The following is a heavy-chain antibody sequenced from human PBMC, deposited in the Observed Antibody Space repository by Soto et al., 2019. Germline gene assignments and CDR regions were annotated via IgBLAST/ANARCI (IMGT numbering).Heavy chain of an antibody. CDR3: TTHEEGAPWAGGFDS. CDR2: IRPGGDST. CDR1: GFSFRTRA. J-gene: IGHJ5*01. D-gene: IGHD1-26*01. Sequence: GGSLRLSCAASGFSFRTRAMSWVRQAPGKGLEWVASIRPGGDSTYYADSVKGRFAVSRDNSNVTLYLQMDSLRVEDTAIYYCTTHEEGAPWAGGFDSWGQGTLVTVSS. V-gene: IGHV3-23*01.